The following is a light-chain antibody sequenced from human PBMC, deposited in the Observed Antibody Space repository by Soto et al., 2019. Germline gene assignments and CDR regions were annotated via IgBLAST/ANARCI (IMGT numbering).Light chain of an antibody. CDR1: QSISNF. CDR2: AAS. CDR3: QQYYNPVLT. J-gene: IGKJ4*01. Sequence: DIPITQSQSSLSASLGDRVSITCRASQSISNFLNWVQHKPGNAPKVLISAASTLQSGVPPRFSGSESGTDFTLTISSLQPEDSASYCCQQYYNPVLTFGGGTKVDIK. V-gene: IGKV1-39*01.